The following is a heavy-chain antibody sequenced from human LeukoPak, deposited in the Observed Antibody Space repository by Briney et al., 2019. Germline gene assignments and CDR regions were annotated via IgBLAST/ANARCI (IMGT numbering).Heavy chain of an antibody. J-gene: IGHJ6*03. CDR1: GFTFSSYW. D-gene: IGHD5-12*01. CDR2: INTDGSST. CDR3: ASLSDEWLDYYYMAL. Sequence: TGGSLRLSCAAYGFTFSSYWMHWVRQAPGKGLVWVSRINTDGSSTSYADSVKGRFTISRDNAKNTLYLQMNSLRAEDTSTYHCASLSDEWLDYYYMALWGKGTTVTVSS. V-gene: IGHV3-74*01.